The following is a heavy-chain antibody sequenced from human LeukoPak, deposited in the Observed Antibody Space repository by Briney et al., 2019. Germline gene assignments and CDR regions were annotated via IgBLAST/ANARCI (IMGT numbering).Heavy chain of an antibody. CDR2: INPNTGDT. CDR3: ARNTAGLDY. J-gene: IGHJ4*02. D-gene: IGHD2/OR15-2a*01. Sequence: ASVKVSCKASGYTFTNYYIHWVRQAPGQGLEWMGWINPNTGDTNYAQKFQGRVTMIWDTSISTAYMELRRLISDDTAVYYCARNTAGLDYWGQGTLVTVSS. V-gene: IGHV1-2*02. CDR1: GYTFTNYY.